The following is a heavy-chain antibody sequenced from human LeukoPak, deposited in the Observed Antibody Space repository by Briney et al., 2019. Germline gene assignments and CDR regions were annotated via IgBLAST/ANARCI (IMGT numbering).Heavy chain of an antibody. J-gene: IGHJ5*02. CDR2: INHSGST. D-gene: IGHD6-13*01. V-gene: IGHV4-34*01. CDR1: GGSFSGYY. CDR3: ARECIAAGSYSGWFDP. Sequence: SETLSLTCAVYGGSFSGYYWSWIRQPPGKGLEWIGEINHSGSTNYNPSLKSRVTISVDTSKNQFSLKLSSVTAADTAVYYCARECIAAGSYSGWFDPWGQGTLVTVSS.